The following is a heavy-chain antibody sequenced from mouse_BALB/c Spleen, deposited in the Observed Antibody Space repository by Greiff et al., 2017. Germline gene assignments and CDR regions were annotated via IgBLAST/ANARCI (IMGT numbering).Heavy chain of an antibody. CDR3: ARGGPRRAMDY. CDR1: GYSITSGYY. J-gene: IGHJ4*01. V-gene: IGHV3-6*02. D-gene: IGHD3-3*01. CDR2: ISYDGSN. Sequence: EVQLQESGPGLVKPSQSLSLTCSVTGYSITSGYYWNWIRQFPGNKLEWMGYISYDGSNNYNPSLKNRISITRDTSKNQFFLKLNSVTTEDTATYYCARGGPRRAMDYWGQGTSVTVSS.